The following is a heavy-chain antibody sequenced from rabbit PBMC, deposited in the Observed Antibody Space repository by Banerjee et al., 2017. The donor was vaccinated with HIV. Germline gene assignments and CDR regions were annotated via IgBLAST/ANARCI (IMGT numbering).Heavy chain of an antibody. Sequence: QSLEESGGGLVQPEGSLTLTCTASGFSFSSSYYMCWVRQAPGKGLEWIGCIYAGSSGSTYYASWAKGRFTISKTSSTTVTLQMTSLTAADTATYFCARRASGSSFGYGLWGQGTLVTVS. D-gene: IGHD6-1*01. J-gene: IGHJ3*01. V-gene: IGHV1S40*01. CDR2: IYAGSSGST. CDR1: GFSFSSSYY. CDR3: ARRASGSSFGYGL.